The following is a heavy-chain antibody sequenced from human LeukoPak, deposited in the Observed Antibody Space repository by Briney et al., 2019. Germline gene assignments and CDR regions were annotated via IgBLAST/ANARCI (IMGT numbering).Heavy chain of an antibody. CDR3: ARELWFANAPGSWLDP. J-gene: IGHJ5*02. CDR2: IFHSGST. CDR1: GDSISSGAYS. Sequence: SQTLSLTCVVSGDSISSGAYSWSWIRQPPGKGLEWIGYIFHSGSTFYNPSLKSRVSISVDNSKNQFSLRLTAVTAADTAVYYCARELWFANAPGSWLDPWGQGTLVTVSS. V-gene: IGHV4-30-2*01. D-gene: IGHD3-10*01.